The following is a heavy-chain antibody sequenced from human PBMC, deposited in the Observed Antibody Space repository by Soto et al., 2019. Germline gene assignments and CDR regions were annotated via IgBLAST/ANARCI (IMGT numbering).Heavy chain of an antibody. CDR3: ARGVGATGVDY. CDR2: IYYSGST. J-gene: IGHJ4*02. D-gene: IGHD1-26*01. Sequence: QVQLQESGPGLVKPSQTLSLTCTVSGGSISSGGYYWSWIRQHPGKGLEWIGYIYYSGSTYYNPSLKSPVTIPVDTSKNHLARKLSSVTAADTAVYYCARGVGATGVDYWGQGTLVTVSS. CDR1: GGSISSGGYY. V-gene: IGHV4-31*01.